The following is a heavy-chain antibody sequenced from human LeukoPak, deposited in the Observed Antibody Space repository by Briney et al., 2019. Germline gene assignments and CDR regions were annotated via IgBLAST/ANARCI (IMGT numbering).Heavy chain of an antibody. CDR3: ARGRTRYCSGGSCYCPIDY. CDR1: GFTFSSYS. D-gene: IGHD2-15*01. J-gene: IGHJ4*02. V-gene: IGHV3-48*04. CDR2: ISSSGSTI. Sequence: GGSLRLSCAASGFTFSSYSMNWVRQAPGKGLEWVSYISSSGSTIYYADSVKGRFTISRDNAKNSLYLQMNSLRAEDTAVYYCARGRTRYCSGGSCYCPIDYWGQGTLVTVSS.